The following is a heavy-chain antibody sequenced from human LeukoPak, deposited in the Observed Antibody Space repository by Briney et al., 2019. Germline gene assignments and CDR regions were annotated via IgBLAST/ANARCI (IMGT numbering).Heavy chain of an antibody. J-gene: IGHJ4*02. CDR3: AREVTTGTLFDY. CDR2: IKQDGSEK. V-gene: IGHV3-7*01. Sequence: PGGXXRLSCAASGFTFSSYWMSWVRQAPGKGLEWVANIKQDGSEKYYVDSVKGRFTISRDKAKNSLYVQMNSLRAEDTAVYYCAREVTTGTLFDYWGQGTLVTVSS. D-gene: IGHD1-14*01. CDR1: GFTFSSYW.